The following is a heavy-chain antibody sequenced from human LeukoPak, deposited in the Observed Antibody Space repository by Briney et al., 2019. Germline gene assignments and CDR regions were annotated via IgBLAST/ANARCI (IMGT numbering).Heavy chain of an antibody. CDR1: GFTLRSYS. CDR3: ASPQGAPK. Sequence: GGSLRLSCAVSGFTLRSYSMKWPRQAPGKGLEWVSSISSSSSYIYYADSVKGRFTISRDNAKNSLYLQMNSLRAEDTAVYYCASPQGAPKWGQGTLVTVSS. CDR2: ISSSSSYI. J-gene: IGHJ4*02. V-gene: IGHV3-21*01. D-gene: IGHD1-26*01.